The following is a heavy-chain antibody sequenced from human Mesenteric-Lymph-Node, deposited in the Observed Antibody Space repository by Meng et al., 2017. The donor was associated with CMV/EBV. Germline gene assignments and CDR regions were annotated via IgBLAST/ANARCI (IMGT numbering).Heavy chain of an antibody. Sequence: GESLKISCAASGFTFSSYAMHWVRQAPGKGLEWVAVISYDGRDKYYADSVKGRFTISRDNSKNTLYLQMNSLRPEDTAVYYCANDWRRAFENWGQGTLVTVSS. CDR1: GFTFSSYA. V-gene: IGHV3-30-3*02. J-gene: IGHJ4*02. D-gene: IGHD6-25*01. CDR3: ANDWRRAFEN. CDR2: ISYDGRDK.